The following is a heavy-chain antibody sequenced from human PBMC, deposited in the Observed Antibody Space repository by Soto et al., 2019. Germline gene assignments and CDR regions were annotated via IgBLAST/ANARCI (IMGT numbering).Heavy chain of an antibody. V-gene: IGHV3-23*01. CDR1: GFTFSSYA. Sequence: GGSLRLSCAASGFTFSSYAMSWVRQAPGKGLEWVSAISGSGGSTYYADSVKGRFTISRDNSKNTLYLQMNSLRAEDTAVYYCASGYCSSTSCYSYYYYSYMDVWGKGTTVTVSS. CDR3: ASGYCSSTSCYSYYYYSYMDV. CDR2: ISGSGGST. J-gene: IGHJ6*03. D-gene: IGHD2-2*01.